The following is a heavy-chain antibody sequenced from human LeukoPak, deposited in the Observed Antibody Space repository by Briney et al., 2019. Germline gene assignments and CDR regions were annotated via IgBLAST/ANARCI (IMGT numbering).Heavy chain of an antibody. V-gene: IGHV4-30-4*01. J-gene: IGHJ6*02. CDR1: GGSISSYY. CDR3: ARDGRSGGSAYYGMDV. D-gene: IGHD2-15*01. CDR2: IYYSGST. Sequence: SETLSLTCTVSGGSISSYYWSWIRQPPGKGLEWIGYIYYSGSTYYNPSLKSRVTISVDTSKNQFSLKLSSVTAADTAVYYCARDGRSGGSAYYGMDVWGQGTTVTVSS.